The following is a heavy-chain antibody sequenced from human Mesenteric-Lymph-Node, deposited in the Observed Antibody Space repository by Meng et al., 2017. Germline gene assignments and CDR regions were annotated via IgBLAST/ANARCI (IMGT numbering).Heavy chain of an antibody. CDR3: ARSSRRAFIVSAVAGPYYFDY. J-gene: IGHJ4*02. Sequence: ASVKVSCKASGYTFTGYAMNWVRQAPGQGLEWMGWINTNTGNPTYAQGFTGRFVFSLDTSVSTAYLQISSLKAEDTAVYYCARSSRRAFIVSAVAGPYYFDYWGQGTLVTVSS. D-gene: IGHD6-19*01. CDR1: GYTFTGYA. V-gene: IGHV7-4-1*02. CDR2: INTNTGNP.